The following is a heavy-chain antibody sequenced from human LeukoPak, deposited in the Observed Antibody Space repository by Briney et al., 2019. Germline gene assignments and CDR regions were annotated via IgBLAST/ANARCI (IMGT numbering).Heavy chain of an antibody. Sequence: PGGSLRLSCAASGFIFSDHYMSWIRQAPGKGLEWVSYISTSGSYTNYAESVKGRFTISRDNAKNSLYLQMNSLRADDTAMYYCAKEGYSGYYAFDIWGQGTMVTVSS. CDR1: GFIFSDHY. CDR3: AKEGYSGYYAFDI. CDR2: ISTSGSYT. D-gene: IGHD5-12*01. V-gene: IGHV3-11*05. J-gene: IGHJ3*02.